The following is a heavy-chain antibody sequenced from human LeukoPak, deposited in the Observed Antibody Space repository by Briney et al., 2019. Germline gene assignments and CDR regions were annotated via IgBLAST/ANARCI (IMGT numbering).Heavy chain of an antibody. CDR2: IYSGGST. Sequence: GGSLRLSCAASEFSVGSNYMTWVRQAPGKGLEWVSLIYSGGSTYYADSVKGRFTISRDNSKNTLYLQMNSLRAGDTAVYYCAVCHWHSSGCRNDYWGQGTLVTVSS. CDR3: AVCHWHSSGCRNDY. J-gene: IGHJ4*02. V-gene: IGHV3-66*01. CDR1: EFSVGSNY. D-gene: IGHD6-19*01.